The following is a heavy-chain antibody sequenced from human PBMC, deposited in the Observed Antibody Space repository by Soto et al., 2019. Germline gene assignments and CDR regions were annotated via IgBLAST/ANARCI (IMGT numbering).Heavy chain of an antibody. Sequence: QITLKESGPTRVRPTQTLTLTCSFSGFSLSTSGVGVGWIRQPPGKALERLALIYWDDDKRYSPSLKNRLTITKDTSKTQVVLTMTNMDPVDTATYYCAHRAGLQGNWNGGYFDYWGQGALVTVSS. D-gene: IGHD1-1*01. CDR3: AHRAGLQGNWNGGYFDY. CDR1: GFSLSTSGVG. J-gene: IGHJ4*02. V-gene: IGHV2-5*02. CDR2: IYWDDDK.